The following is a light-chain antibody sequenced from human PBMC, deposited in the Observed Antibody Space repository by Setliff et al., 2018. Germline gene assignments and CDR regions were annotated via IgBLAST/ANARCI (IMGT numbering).Light chain of an antibody. V-gene: IGLV2-8*01. CDR2: EVT. J-gene: IGLJ3*02. Sequence: QSVLTQPRSVSGSPGQAVTISCTGTNSDVGGYNYVSWYQHHPGKAPKLMIYEVTKRPSGVPDRFSGSKSGNTASLTVSGLQAEDESDYYCSSYAGSDNWVFGGGTKVTVL. CDR3: SSYAGSDNWV. CDR1: NSDVGGYNY.